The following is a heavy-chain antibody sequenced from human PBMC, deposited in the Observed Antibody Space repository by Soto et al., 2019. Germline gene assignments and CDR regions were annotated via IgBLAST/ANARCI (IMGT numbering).Heavy chain of an antibody. J-gene: IGHJ3*02. CDR2: IYPGDSDT. CDR3: ASTIFGVVKAFDI. Sequence: GASLTISCKGSGYSFTSYWIDWVRQMPGKGLEWMGIIYPGDSDTRYSPSFQGQVTISADKSISTAYLQWSSLKASDTAMYYCASTIFGVVKAFDIWGQGTMVTVSS. CDR1: GYSFTSYW. D-gene: IGHD3-3*01. V-gene: IGHV5-51*01.